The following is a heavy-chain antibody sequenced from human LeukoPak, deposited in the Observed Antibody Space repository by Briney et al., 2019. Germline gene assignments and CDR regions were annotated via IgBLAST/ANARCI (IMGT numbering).Heavy chain of an antibody. CDR2: ISSSGSTI. CDR1: GFTFSGYE. J-gene: IGHJ5*02. Sequence: GGSLTFSCAASGFTFSGYEMNWVRQAPGKGLEWVSYISSSGSTIYYAGSVKGRFTISRDNAKNSLYLQMHSLRAEDTAVYYCARQKVVRGVIIGNWFDPWCQGTRVIVS. D-gene: IGHD3-10*01. CDR3: ARQKVVRGVIIGNWFDP. V-gene: IGHV3-48*03.